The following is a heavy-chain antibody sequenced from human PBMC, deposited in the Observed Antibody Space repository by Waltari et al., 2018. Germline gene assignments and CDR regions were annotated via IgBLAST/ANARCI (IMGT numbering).Heavy chain of an antibody. J-gene: IGHJ4*02. D-gene: IGHD2-15*01. V-gene: IGHV4-39*01. CDR1: GGSIRSSSYY. CDR3: ASGNTVVAPYFDY. CDR2: IYYSAST. Sequence: QLQLQESGPGLVKPSETLSLPCTVSGGSIRSSSYYWGWLRQPPGKGLEWIGSIYYSASTYYNPSLKRRVTISGDTSKNQFSRKLSSVTAADTAVYYCASGNTVVAPYFDYWGQGTLVTVSS.